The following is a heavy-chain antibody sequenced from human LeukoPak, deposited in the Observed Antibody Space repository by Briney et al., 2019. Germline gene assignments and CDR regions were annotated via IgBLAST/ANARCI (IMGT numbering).Heavy chain of an antibody. Sequence: SETLSLTCTVSGGSISSYYWSWIRQPPGKGLEWIGYIYYSGSTNYNPSLKSRVTISVDTSKNQFSLKLSSVTAADTAVYYCARVDPTLDAFDIWGQGTMLTVSS. V-gene: IGHV4-59*08. CDR3: ARVDPTLDAFDI. CDR2: IYYSGST. D-gene: IGHD5-12*01. J-gene: IGHJ3*02. CDR1: GGSISSYY.